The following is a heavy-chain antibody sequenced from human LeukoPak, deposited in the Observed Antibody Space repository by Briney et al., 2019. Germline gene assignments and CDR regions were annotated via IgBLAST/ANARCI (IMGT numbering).Heavy chain of an antibody. V-gene: IGHV1-18*01. J-gene: IGHJ4*02. D-gene: IGHD2-2*01. CDR3: ARGGRGGYQLFIGDY. CDR1: GYTFTSYG. Sequence: ASVNVSCKASGYTFTSYGISWVRQAPGQGLEWMGWISAYNGNTNYAQKHQGRVTITTDTSTSTAYMELRSLRSDDAAVYYCARGGRGGYQLFIGDYWGQGTLVTVSS. CDR2: ISAYNGNT.